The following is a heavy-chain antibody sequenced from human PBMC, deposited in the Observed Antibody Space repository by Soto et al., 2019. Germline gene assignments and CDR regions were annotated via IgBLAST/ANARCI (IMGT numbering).Heavy chain of an antibody. CDR3: ARHQEFPGVVVRYHSWGMDV. CDR1: GGSISSSSYY. J-gene: IGHJ6*02. V-gene: IGHV4-39*01. CDR2: IYYSGST. D-gene: IGHD2-8*01. Sequence: PSETLSLTCTVSGGSISSSSYYWGWIRQPPGKGLEWIGSIYYSGSTYYNPPLKSRSPIPVNTSKTHLPLKLSSVPPANTAFFFCARHQEFPGVVVRYHSWGMDVWGRGTTVTVSS.